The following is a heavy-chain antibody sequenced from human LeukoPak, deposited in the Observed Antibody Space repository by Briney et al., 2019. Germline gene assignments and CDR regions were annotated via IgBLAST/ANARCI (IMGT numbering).Heavy chain of an antibody. V-gene: IGHV3-7*03. CDR1: GFPFSSYS. Sequence: QSGGSLRLSCAASGFPFSSYSMTWVRQAPGKGLEWVANIKPDGTTKFYVDSVKGRFTISRDNALNSLYLQMNSLRAEDTAVYYCAKRLHCYDSSGAPESYFDYWGQGTLV. D-gene: IGHD3-22*01. J-gene: IGHJ4*02. CDR3: AKRLHCYDSSGAPESYFDY. CDR2: IKPDGTTK.